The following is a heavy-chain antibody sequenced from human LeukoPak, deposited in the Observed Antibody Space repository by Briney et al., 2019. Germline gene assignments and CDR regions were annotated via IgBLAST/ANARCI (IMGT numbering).Heavy chain of an antibody. CDR1: GFTFSSYA. CDR3: ARGRGKGVDY. D-gene: IGHD1-1*01. Sequence: SGGSLRLSCAASGFTFSSYAMSWFRQAPGRGLEWVGFIRSKVYSGTTEYAASVSGRFTISRDESKSIAYLQMNSLKTEDTAAYYCARGRGKGVDYWGQGTLVTVSS. V-gene: IGHV3-49*03. J-gene: IGHJ4*02. CDR2: IRSKVYSGTT.